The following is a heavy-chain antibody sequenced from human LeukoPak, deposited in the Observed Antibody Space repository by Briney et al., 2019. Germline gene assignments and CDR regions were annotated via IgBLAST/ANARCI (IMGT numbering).Heavy chain of an antibody. CDR3: ARDTYYYDSSGYWADY. D-gene: IGHD3-22*01. J-gene: IGHJ4*02. Sequence: SETLSLTCTVSGGSISSYYWSWIRQPPGKGLEWIGYIYYSGSTSYNPSLKSRVTISVKTSKNQFSLKLSSVTAADTAVYYCARDTYYYDSSGYWADYWGQGTLVTVSS. CDR2: IYYSGST. CDR1: GGSISSYY. V-gene: IGHV4-59*01.